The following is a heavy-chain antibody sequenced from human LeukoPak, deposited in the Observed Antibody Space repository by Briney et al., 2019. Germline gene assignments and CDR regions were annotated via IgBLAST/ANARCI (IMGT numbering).Heavy chain of an antibody. CDR1: GFTFMNYV. CDR2: ISGSGVST. J-gene: IGHJ5*02. CDR3: VKGRGGYCFDP. Sequence: PVGSLRLSCAASGFTFMNYVLSWVRQAPGKGLEWVSTISGSGVSTYYADSVKGRFTISRDNSKNTLYLQMSSLRAEDTAVYYCVKGRGGYCFDPWGQGTLVAVSS. V-gene: IGHV3-23*01.